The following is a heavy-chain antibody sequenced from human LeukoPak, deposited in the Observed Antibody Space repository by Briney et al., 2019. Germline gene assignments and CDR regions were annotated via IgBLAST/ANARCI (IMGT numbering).Heavy chain of an antibody. CDR3: ARDVNPFYDFWSGYYLDY. CDR1: VFTFNSYC. Sequence: GGSLRLSCAASVFTFNSYCINWVRQAPWKGLEWVLYISSSSSTIYYADSAKDRFTISRDNAKNSLYLQMNSLRAEDTAVYYCARDVNPFYDFWSGYYLDYWGQGTLVTVSS. D-gene: IGHD3-3*01. CDR2: ISSSSSTI. V-gene: IGHV3-48*01. J-gene: IGHJ4*02.